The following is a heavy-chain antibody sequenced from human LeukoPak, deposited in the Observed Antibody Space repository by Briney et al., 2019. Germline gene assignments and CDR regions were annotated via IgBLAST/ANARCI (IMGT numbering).Heavy chain of an antibody. CDR2: ISAYNGNT. J-gene: IGHJ4*02. V-gene: IGHV1-18*01. CDR1: GYTFTSYG. CDR3: ARVVGYCSSTSCSLYY. Sequence: ASVKVSCKASGYTFTSYGISWVRQAPGQGLEWMGWISAYNGNTNYAQKLQGRVTMTTDTSTSTAYKELRSLRSDDTAVYYCARVVGYCSSTSCSLYYWGQGTLVTVSS. D-gene: IGHD2-2*01.